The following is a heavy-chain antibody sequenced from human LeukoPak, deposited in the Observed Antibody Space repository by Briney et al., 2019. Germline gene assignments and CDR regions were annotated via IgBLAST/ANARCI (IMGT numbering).Heavy chain of an antibody. D-gene: IGHD6-13*01. CDR2: ISSSSSYI. J-gene: IGHJ4*02. Sequence: PGGSLRLSCAASGFTFSSYSMTWVRQAPGKGLEWVSSISSSSSYIYYADSVKGRFTISRDNAKNSLYLQMNSLRAEDTAVYYCARDPARYSSSDYWGQGTLVTVSS. V-gene: IGHV3-21*01. CDR3: ARDPARYSSSDY. CDR1: GFTFSSYS.